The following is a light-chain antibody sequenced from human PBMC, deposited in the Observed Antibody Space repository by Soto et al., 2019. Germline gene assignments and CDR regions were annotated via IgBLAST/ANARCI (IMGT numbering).Light chain of an antibody. J-gene: IGKJ1*01. CDR2: KAS. CDR3: QPYNSYSRT. V-gene: IGKV1-5*03. Sequence: DIQMTQSPSTLSASVGDRVAITCRASQSISTYLAWYQQKPGKAPKLLIYKASSLESGVPTGFSGSGSGAEFTLTISSLQPDDFATYYCQPYNSYSRTFGQGTKVEIK. CDR1: QSISTY.